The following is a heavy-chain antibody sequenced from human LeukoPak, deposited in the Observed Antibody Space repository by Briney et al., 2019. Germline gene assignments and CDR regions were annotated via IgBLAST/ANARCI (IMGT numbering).Heavy chain of an antibody. J-gene: IGHJ4*02. CDR3: ARGHEAFDY. Sequence: SETLSLTCTVSGGSISSYYWSWIRQPPGKGLEWIGYIYYSGSTNYNPSLTSRVTISVDTSKNQFSLKLSSVTAADTAVYCCARGHEAFDYWGQGTLVTVSS. CDR1: GGSISSYY. CDR2: IYYSGST. V-gene: IGHV4-59*01.